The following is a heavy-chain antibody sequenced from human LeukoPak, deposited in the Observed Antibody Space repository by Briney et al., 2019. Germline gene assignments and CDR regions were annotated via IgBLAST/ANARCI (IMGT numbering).Heavy chain of an antibody. Sequence: GESLKISCKGSGYTFTSYWIGWVRQMPGKGLEWVAIIYPGDSGTRYSPSFQGQVTISADKSISTAYLQWSSLKASDTAMYYCARHRKYSSSSGYMDVWGKGTTVTVSS. D-gene: IGHD6-6*01. CDR1: GYTFTSYW. CDR3: ARHRKYSSSSGYMDV. V-gene: IGHV5-51*01. J-gene: IGHJ6*03. CDR2: IYPGDSGT.